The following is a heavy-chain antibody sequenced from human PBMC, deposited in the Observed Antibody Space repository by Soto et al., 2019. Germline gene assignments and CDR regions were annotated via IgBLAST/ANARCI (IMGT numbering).Heavy chain of an antibody. D-gene: IGHD2-15*01. J-gene: IGHJ3*02. CDR1: GFIVSDTY. CDR3: AREPRYCRGGSCSITGVAYDI. Sequence: GGSLRLSCTASGFIVSDTYVNWVRQAPGKGLEWVSVISNRGDTHYADSVRGRFSLSRDISDNTLHLQMNNLRVEDTAVYYCAREPRYCRGGSCSITGVAYDIWGQGTMVTVS. V-gene: IGHV3-66*01. CDR2: ISNRGDT.